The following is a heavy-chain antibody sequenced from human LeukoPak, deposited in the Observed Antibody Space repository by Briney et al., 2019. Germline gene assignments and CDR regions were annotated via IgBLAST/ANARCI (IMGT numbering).Heavy chain of an antibody. CDR1: GFTFSSYA. CDR2: ISGSGGST. V-gene: IGHV3-23*01. J-gene: IGHJ6*03. Sequence: GGSLRLSCAASGFTFSSYAMSWVRQAPGKGLEWVSAISGSGGSTYYADSVKGRFTISRDNSKNTLYLQMNSLRAEDTAVYYCAKGGYSSSWYNGGYYYMDVWGKGTTVTVSS. D-gene: IGHD6-13*01. CDR3: AKGGYSSSWYNGGYYYMDV.